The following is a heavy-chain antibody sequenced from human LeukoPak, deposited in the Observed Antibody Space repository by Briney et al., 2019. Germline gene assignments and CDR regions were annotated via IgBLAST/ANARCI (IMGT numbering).Heavy chain of an antibody. CDR1: GFTFSSYD. D-gene: IGHD1-26*01. Sequence: QPGGSLRLSCAASGFTFSSYDMHWVRQVTGKDLEWVSGIGTASDTYYLGSVKGRFTISRENAQNSLYLQMNSLRAGDTAVYYCARARSPTLGYFDLWGRGTLVTVSS. CDR2: IGTASDT. V-gene: IGHV3-13*01. J-gene: IGHJ2*01. CDR3: ARARSPTLGYFDL.